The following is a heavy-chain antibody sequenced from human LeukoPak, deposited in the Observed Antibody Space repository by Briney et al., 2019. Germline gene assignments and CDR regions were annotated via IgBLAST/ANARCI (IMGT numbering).Heavy chain of an antibody. J-gene: IGHJ4*02. V-gene: IGHV4-59*08. D-gene: IGHD3-10*01. CDR2: IYHTVST. CDR3: ARHDAFYNGSGSCYYFDS. Sequence: PSETLSLTCTVSGGSISSYYWSWIRQPPGKGLEWIGYIYHTVSTNYNPSLKSRVTISVDTSKNQFSLRLSSVTAADTAVYYCARHDAFYNGSGSCYYFDSWGQGTLVTVSS. CDR1: GGSISSYY.